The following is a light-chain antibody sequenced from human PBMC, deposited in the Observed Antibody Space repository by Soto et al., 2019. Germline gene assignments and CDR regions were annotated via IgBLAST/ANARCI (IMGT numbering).Light chain of an antibody. CDR1: QSVSSY. Sequence: EIVLTQSPATLSLSPGERATLSCRASQSVSSYLAWYQQKPGQAPSLLIYDASNRATGIPARFSGSGSGTDFTLTISSLEPEDVAVYSCQQRSNWPPSTFGQGTRLEIK. V-gene: IGKV3-11*01. J-gene: IGKJ5*01. CDR2: DAS. CDR3: QQRSNWPPST.